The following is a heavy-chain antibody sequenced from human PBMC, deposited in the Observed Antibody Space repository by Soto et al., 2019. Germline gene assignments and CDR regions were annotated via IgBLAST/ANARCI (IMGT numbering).Heavy chain of an antibody. CDR3: ARLGLPYYFDY. Sequence: SETLSLTCTVSGGSISSSSYYWGWIRQPPGKGLEWIGSIYYSGSTNDNPSLKSRVTISVDTSKNQFSLKLSSVTAADTAVYYCARLGLPYYFDYWGQGTLVTVSS. CDR1: GGSISSSSYY. J-gene: IGHJ4*02. V-gene: IGHV4-39*07. D-gene: IGHD5-18*01. CDR2: IYYSGST.